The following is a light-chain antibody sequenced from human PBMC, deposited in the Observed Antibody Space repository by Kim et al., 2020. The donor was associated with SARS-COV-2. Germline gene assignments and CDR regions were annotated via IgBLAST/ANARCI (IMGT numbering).Light chain of an antibody. CDR2: GAS. J-gene: IGKJ1*01. V-gene: IGKV3-20*01. Sequence: EIVLTQSPGTLSLSPGERATLSCRASRSVSRSYLAWYQQKPGQAPRLLIYGASSRATGIPDRFSGSGSETDFTLTISRLEPEDFAVYYCQQYGTSPRTFGQGTKVDIK. CDR3: QQYGTSPRT. CDR1: RSVSRSY.